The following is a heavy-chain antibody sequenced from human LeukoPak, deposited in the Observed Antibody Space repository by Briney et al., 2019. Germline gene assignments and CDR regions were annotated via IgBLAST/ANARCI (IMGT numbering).Heavy chain of an antibody. Sequence: PGGSLRLSCAASGFIFSDYYMSWIRQAPGKGLEFVSYISSDGTANYYADSVKGRFTISGDNAQSSVYLEMTNLRAEDTAVYYCVREFWYRFDNWGQGTVVTVSS. V-gene: IGHV3-11*04. D-gene: IGHD6-13*01. J-gene: IGHJ4*02. CDR1: GFIFSDYY. CDR3: VREFWYRFDN. CDR2: ISSDGTAN.